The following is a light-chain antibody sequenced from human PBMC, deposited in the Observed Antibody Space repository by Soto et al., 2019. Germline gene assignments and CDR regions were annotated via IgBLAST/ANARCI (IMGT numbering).Light chain of an antibody. J-gene: IGKJ4*01. CDR1: QSISNY. V-gene: IGKV1-39*01. Sequence: DIQMTQSPFSLPASVGDRVNITCRASQSISNYLNWYQHKPGRAPSLLIHGASSLHVGVPSRFSGSGSGIDFTLTISSLHPEDFRTYYCQQTYSAPLTFGGGTRVEF. CDR3: QQTYSAPLT. CDR2: GAS.